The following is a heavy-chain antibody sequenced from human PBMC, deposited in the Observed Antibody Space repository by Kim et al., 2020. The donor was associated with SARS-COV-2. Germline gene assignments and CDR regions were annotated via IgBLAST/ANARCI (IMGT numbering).Heavy chain of an antibody. J-gene: IGHJ4*02. D-gene: IGHD6-13*01. V-gene: IGHV3-66*01. Sequence: YADSTKGRSTVSRDISRNTVYLQKNSMRAEDTAVYYCARIAAAGPLDYWGQGTRVTVSS. CDR3: ARIAAAGPLDY.